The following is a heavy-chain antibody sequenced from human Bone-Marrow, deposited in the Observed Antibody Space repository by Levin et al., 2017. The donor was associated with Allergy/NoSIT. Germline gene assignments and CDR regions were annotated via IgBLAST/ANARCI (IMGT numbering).Heavy chain of an antibody. CDR1: GYSFTDYG. CDR2: ISGNNGNS. Sequence: ASVKVSCKASGYSFTDYGIVWVRQAPGQGLEWMGWISGNNGNSNYAQNYRDRVAISTDTSTSTAYMELRTLRSDDTAVYYCARPRFYSSSSGLAHWGQGTLVTVSS. D-gene: IGHD6-6*01. J-gene: IGHJ4*02. V-gene: IGHV1-18*01. CDR3: ARPRFYSSSSGLAH.